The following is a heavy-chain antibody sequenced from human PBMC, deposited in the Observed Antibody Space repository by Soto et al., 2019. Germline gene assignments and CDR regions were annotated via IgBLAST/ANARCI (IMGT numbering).Heavy chain of an antibody. CDR1: GGSISSYY. Sequence: SETLSLTCTVSGGSISSYYWSWIRQPPGQGLEWIGYIYYSGSTNYNPSLKSRVTISVDTSKNQFSLKLSSVTAADTAVYYCASYRLVAVAGTRGWFDPWGQGTLVTVSS. CDR2: IYYSGST. J-gene: IGHJ5*02. V-gene: IGHV4-59*01. D-gene: IGHD6-19*01. CDR3: ASYRLVAVAGTRGWFDP.